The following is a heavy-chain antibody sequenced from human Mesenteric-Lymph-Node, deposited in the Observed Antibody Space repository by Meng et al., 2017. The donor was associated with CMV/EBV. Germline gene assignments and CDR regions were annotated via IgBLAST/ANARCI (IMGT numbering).Heavy chain of an antibody. CDR2: IYPGDSET. CDR3: ARARGNQLLSYFDY. V-gene: IGHV5-51*01. Sequence: SGHSSTTSCIVALRQLPGRGLEWMGIIYPGDSETRYSPSFQGQFTISADKSITTAYLQWSSLRASDTAIYYCARARGNQLLSYFDYWGQGTLVTVSS. CDR1: GHSSTTSC. D-gene: IGHD2-2*01. J-gene: IGHJ4*02.